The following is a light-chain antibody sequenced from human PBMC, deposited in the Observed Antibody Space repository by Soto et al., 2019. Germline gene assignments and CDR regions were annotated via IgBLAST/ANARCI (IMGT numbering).Light chain of an antibody. V-gene: IGKV3-15*01. J-gene: IGKJ4*01. Sequence: EIVLTQSPGTLSLSPGERPTPSCRANQTISSNLAWYQQKPGQAPRLLIYGASTRATGIPARFSGSGSGTEFTLTISSLQSEDFTVYYCQHYNNWVGTFGGGTKVDIK. CDR1: QTISSN. CDR2: GAS. CDR3: QHYNNWVGT.